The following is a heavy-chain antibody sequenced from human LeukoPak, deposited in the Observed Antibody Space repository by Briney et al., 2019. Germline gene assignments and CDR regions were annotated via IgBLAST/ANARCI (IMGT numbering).Heavy chain of an antibody. D-gene: IGHD6-13*01. V-gene: IGHV3-23*01. CDR3: AKLSYIAAAAPHFDY. Sequence: GGYLRLSCAASGFTFSSYAMSWVRQAPGKGLEWVSAISGSGGSTYYADSVKGRFTISRDNSKNTLYLQMNSLRAEDTAVYYCAKLSYIAAAAPHFDYWGQGTLVTVSS. J-gene: IGHJ4*02. CDR2: ISGSGGST. CDR1: GFTFSSYA.